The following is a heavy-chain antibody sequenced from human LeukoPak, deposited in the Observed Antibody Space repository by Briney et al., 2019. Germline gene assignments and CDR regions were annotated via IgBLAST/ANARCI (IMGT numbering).Heavy chain of an antibody. CDR1: GFTVSGNY. V-gene: IGHV3-66*01. CDR2: IYSDGST. J-gene: IGHJ4*02. Sequence: GGSLRLSCAASGFTVSGNYMNWVRQAPGKGLEWASVIYSDGSTYYADSVKGRFTISRDNSKNTLYLQMNSLRVEDTAVYYCARDRGAYYYETGYWGQGILVTVSS. D-gene: IGHD3-22*01. CDR3: ARDRGAYYYETGY.